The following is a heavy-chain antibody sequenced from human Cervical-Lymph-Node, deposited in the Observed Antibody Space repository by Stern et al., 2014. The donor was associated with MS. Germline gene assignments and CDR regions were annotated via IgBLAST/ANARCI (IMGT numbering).Heavy chain of an antibody. D-gene: IGHD3-3*01. J-gene: IGHJ4*02. CDR2: IYPGDSDT. CDR3: ARQYDFWSGCPGY. Sequence: EVQLEESGAEVRKPGESLKISCKGFGYSFTSYWIGWVRQMPGKGLEWMGIIYPGDSDTRYSPSFQGQVTISSDKSISTAYLQWSSLKASDTAMYYCARQYDFWSGCPGYWGQGTLVTVSS. CDR1: GYSFTSYW. V-gene: IGHV5-51*01.